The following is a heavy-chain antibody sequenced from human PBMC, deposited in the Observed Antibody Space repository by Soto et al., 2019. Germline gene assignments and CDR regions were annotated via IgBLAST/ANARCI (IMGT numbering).Heavy chain of an antibody. D-gene: IGHD4-4*01. CDR1: GGSITSGDYY. V-gene: IGHV4-30-4*01. CDR2: IYSTGST. J-gene: IGHJ3*02. CDR3: ARDTSKDYRNHAGAAFHI. Sequence: QGQLQESGPGLVKPSQTLSLTCTVSGGSITSGDYYWSWIRQSPGKGLEWIGYIYSTGSTYYNPSLRSRIAISVDPSKNQFSLKLSAVTAADTAVYYCARDTSKDYRNHAGAAFHIWGQGTMVTVSS.